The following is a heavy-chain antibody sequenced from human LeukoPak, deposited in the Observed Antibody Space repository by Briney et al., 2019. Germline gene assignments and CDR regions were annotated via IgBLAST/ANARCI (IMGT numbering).Heavy chain of an antibody. J-gene: IGHJ3*01. CDR1: CLPLRGSNNY. D-gene: IGHD3-16*01. V-gene: IGHV4-39*01. CDR3: AQKQFTSASDV. Sequence: ADTLSLPCTVSCLPLRGSNNYCPWTRQPPGKGPEWIGTIFYSESTYNNPSLKRRLPICVHASKHLFSQNLPSLTPAHAPLYYCAQKQFTSASDVWGEGTMVTVS. CDR2: IFYSEST.